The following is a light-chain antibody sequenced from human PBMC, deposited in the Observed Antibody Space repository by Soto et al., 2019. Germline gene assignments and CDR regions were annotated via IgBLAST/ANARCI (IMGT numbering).Light chain of an antibody. J-gene: IGLJ2*01. CDR3: AAWEDSLTGPV. CDR2: NGN. Sequence: QSVLTQPPSASGTPGQWVTISCSGGSSDIGSNTVHWYQHLPGTAPKFLIYNGNQRPSGVPDRFSGCNSGTSASLAISGLQWEEEGDYYCAAWEDSLTGPVFGGGTKVTVL. CDR1: SSDIGSNT. V-gene: IGLV1-44*01.